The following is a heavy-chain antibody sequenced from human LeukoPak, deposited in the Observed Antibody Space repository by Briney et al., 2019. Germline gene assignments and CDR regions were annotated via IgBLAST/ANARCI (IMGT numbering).Heavy chain of an antibody. V-gene: IGHV3-30*02. J-gene: IGHJ6*02. CDR1: GFTFTNYV. D-gene: IGHD3-10*01. CDR3: TKASGRNLYGMDV. Sequence: QPGGSLRLSCAASGFTFTNYVIHWVRQAPGKGLEWVTFLRSDGSKNYYADSVRGRFTISRDTLRNTLYLQMNSLRPEDTAVYYCTKASGRNLYGMDVWGQGTTVTVSS. CDR2: LRSDGSKN.